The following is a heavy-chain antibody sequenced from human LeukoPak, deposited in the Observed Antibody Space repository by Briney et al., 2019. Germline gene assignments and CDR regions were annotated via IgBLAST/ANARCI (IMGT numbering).Heavy chain of an antibody. D-gene: IGHD3-22*01. J-gene: IGHJ4*02. V-gene: IGHV4-59*08. CDR1: GGSISSYY. Sequence: SETLSLTCTVSGGSISSYYWSWIRQPPGKGLEWIGYIYYSGSTNYNPSLKSRVTISVDTSKNQFSLKLSSVTAADTAVYYCARQRGGNYYDSSGSPDYWGQGTLVTVSS. CDR3: ARQRGGNYYDSSGSPDY. CDR2: IYYSGST.